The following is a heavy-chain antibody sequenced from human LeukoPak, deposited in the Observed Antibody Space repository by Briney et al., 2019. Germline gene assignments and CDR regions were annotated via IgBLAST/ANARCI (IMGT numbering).Heavy chain of an antibody. Sequence: PGGSLRLSCAASGFTFSSYGMHWVRQAPGKGLEWVAVISYDGSNKYYADSVKGRFTISRDNSKNTLYLQMNSLRAEYTPVYYCAKDQKNYYDSSGYDFDYWGQGTLVTVSS. D-gene: IGHD3-22*01. CDR1: GFTFSSYG. CDR2: ISYDGSNK. V-gene: IGHV3-30*18. CDR3: AKDQKNYYDSSGYDFDY. J-gene: IGHJ4*02.